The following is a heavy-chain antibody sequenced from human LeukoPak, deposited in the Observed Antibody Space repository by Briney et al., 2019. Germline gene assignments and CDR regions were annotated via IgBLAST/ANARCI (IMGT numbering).Heavy chain of an antibody. CDR2: IQSDGSGK. CDR3: ARDTPGSGGDDFDY. CDR1: GFIFSNYA. Sequence: GGSLRLSRVASGFIFSNYAVHWVRQAPGKGLEWVAFIQSDGSGKYYADSVKGRFTVSSANYKNTLYLQMNSLRVEDKAIYYCARDTPGSGGDDFDYWGQGTLVIVSS. D-gene: IGHD2-21*01. V-gene: IGHV3-30*02. J-gene: IGHJ4*02.